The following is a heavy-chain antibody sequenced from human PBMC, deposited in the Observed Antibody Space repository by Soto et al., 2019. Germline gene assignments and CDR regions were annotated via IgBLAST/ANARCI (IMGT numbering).Heavy chain of an antibody. D-gene: IGHD3-16*02. V-gene: IGHV4-31*03. CDR2: IYYSGST. J-gene: IGHJ5*02. Sequence: SETLSLTCTVSGGSISSGGYYWSWIRQHPGKGLEWIGYIYYSGSTYYNPSLKSRVTISVDTSKNQFSLKLSSVTAADTAVYYCARGGYDYVWGSYRPNWFDPWGQGTLVTV. CDR3: ARGGYDYVWGSYRPNWFDP. CDR1: GGSISSGGYY.